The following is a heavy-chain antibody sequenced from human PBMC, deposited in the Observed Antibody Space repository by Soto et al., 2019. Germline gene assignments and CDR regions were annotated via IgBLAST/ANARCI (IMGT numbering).Heavy chain of an antibody. CDR3: ASDESGPRSNFDY. D-gene: IGHD1-1*01. V-gene: IGHV1-3*01. J-gene: IGHJ4*02. CDR1: GYIFTNYV. Sequence: ASVKVSCKASGYIFTNYVIHWVRQAPGQRLEWMGWFDVGNGDTKYSQSFQDRLTITTDTSASTAYMELTSLRSEDTAVYYCASDESGPRSNFDYWGQGTLVTVSS. CDR2: FDVGNGDT.